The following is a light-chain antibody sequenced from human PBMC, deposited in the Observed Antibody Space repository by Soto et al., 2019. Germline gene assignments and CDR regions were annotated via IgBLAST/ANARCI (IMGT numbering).Light chain of an antibody. CDR1: QSVSRR. Sequence: DIQMTQSPSTLSASVGDRITITCRASQSVSRRLTWFQQKPGKAPKLLIYDASSLESGVPSRFSGRGSGTEFTLTISSLQPDDCATYYCHTYNSYSLHTFGQGTKV. J-gene: IGKJ2*01. CDR3: HTYNSYSLHT. CDR2: DAS. V-gene: IGKV1-5*01.